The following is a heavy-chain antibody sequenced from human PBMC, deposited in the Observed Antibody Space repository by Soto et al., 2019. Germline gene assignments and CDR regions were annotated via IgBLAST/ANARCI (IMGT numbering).Heavy chain of an antibody. Sequence: QVQLVESGGGVVQPGRSLRLSCAASGFTFSSYGMHWVRQAPGKGLEWVAVISYDGSNKYYADSVKGRFTISRDNSKNTLYLQMNSLRAEDTAVYYCAKAGPCSGGSCYYTHIDYWGQGTLVTVSS. CDR1: GFTFSSYG. V-gene: IGHV3-30*18. CDR3: AKAGPCSGGSCYYTHIDY. D-gene: IGHD2-15*01. CDR2: ISYDGSNK. J-gene: IGHJ4*02.